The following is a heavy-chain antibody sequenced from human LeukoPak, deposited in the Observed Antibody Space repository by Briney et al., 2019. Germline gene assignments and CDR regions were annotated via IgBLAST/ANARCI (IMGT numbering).Heavy chain of an antibody. V-gene: IGHV3-33*01. D-gene: IGHD2-2*01. J-gene: IGHJ4*02. Sequence: GRSLRLSCAASGFTFSSHGMHWVRQAPGKGLEWVAVIWYDGSNKYYADSVKGRFTISRDNSKNTLYLQMNSLRAEDTAVYYCARSFSTSLDYWGQGTLVTVSS. CDR1: GFTFSSHG. CDR2: IWYDGSNK. CDR3: ARSFSTSLDY.